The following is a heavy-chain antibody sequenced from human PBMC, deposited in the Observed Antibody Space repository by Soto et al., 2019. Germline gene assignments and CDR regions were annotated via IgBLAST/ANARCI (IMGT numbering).Heavy chain of an antibody. Sequence: ASVKVSCKASGYTFTSYYMHWVRQAPGQGLEWMGIINPSGGSTSYAQKFQGRVTMTRDTSTSTVYMELSSLRSEDTAVYYCASRPVGYCSGGSCYSGSRGDYFDYWGQGTLVTVSS. D-gene: IGHD2-15*01. J-gene: IGHJ4*02. CDR2: INPSGGST. V-gene: IGHV1-46*03. CDR1: GYTFTSYY. CDR3: ASRPVGYCSGGSCYSGSRGDYFDY.